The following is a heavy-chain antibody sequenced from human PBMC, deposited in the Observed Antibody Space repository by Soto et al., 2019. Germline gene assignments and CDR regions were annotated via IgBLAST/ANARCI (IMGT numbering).Heavy chain of an antibody. CDR1: GFIFTGYS. CDR3: ARDSGSSSDYYGMDV. Sequence: GGSRRRSCAASGFIFTGYSMNWVRQAPGKGLEWVSSISSSSSYIYYADSVKGRFTISRDNAKNSLYLQMSSLRAEDTAVYYCARDSGSSSDYYGMDVWGQGTTVTVSS. D-gene: IGHD6-13*01. CDR2: ISSSSSYI. J-gene: IGHJ6*02. V-gene: IGHV3-21*01.